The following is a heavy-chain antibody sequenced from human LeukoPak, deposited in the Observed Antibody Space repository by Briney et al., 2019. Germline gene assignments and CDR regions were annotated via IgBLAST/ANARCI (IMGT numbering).Heavy chain of an antibody. CDR2: ISSSSSYI. CDR1: GFTFSSYS. V-gene: IGHV3-21*01. CDR3: AREYSGYDYAYYYYYYMDV. D-gene: IGHD5-12*01. J-gene: IGHJ6*03. Sequence: GGSLRLSCAASGFTFSSYSVNWVRQAPGKGLEWVSSISSSSSYIYYADSVKGRFTISRDNAKNSLYLQMNSLRAEDTAVYYCAREYSGYDYAYYYYYYMDVWGKGTTVTVSS.